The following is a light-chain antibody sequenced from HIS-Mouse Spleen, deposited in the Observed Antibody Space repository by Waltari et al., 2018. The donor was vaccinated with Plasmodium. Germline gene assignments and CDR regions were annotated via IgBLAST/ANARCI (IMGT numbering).Light chain of an antibody. CDR2: DDS. Sequence: SYVLTQPPSVSVAPGKTARITCGGNHIGSKRVHLYQQKTGQAPVLVVYDDSDRPSGIPERFSGSNSGNTATLTISRVEAGDEADYYCQVWDSSSDHVVFGGGTKLTVL. CDR1: HIGSKR. J-gene: IGLJ2*01. CDR3: QVWDSSSDHVV. V-gene: IGLV3-21*03.